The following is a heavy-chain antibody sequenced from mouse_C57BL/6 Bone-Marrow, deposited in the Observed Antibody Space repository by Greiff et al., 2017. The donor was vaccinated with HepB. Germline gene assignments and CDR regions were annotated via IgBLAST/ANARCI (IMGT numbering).Heavy chain of an antibody. Sequence: VQLQQSGAELARPGASVKLSCKASGYTFTSYGISWVKQRTGQGLEWIGEIYPRSGNTYYNEKFKGKATLTVDKSSSPAYMELHSLTSEDSAVYFCARACYCSSYGFAYWGQGTLVTDSA. D-gene: IGHD1-1*01. CDR2: IYPRSGNT. CDR3: ARACYCSSYGFAY. CDR1: GYTFTSYG. V-gene: IGHV1-81*01. J-gene: IGHJ3*01.